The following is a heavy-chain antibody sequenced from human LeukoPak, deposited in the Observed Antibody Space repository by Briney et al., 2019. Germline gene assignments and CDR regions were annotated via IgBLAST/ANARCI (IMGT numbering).Heavy chain of an antibody. CDR3: AKDVKYNWNYIDY. V-gene: IGHV3-30*18. Sequence: GGSPRLSCAASGFSFSSYGMHWVRQAPGKGLEWVAVISYDGSSKYYADSVKGRFTISRDNSKNTLYLQMNSLRAEDTAVYYCAKDVKYNWNYIDYWGQGTLVTVSS. J-gene: IGHJ4*02. CDR2: ISYDGSSK. D-gene: IGHD1-20*01. CDR1: GFSFSSYG.